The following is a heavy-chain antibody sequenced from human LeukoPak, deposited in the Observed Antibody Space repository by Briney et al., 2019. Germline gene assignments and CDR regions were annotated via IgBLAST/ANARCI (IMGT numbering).Heavy chain of an antibody. CDR1: GYTFTSYG. CDR3: ARSVGGYDILTGYSPYYFDY. J-gene: IGHJ4*02. Sequence: ASVKVSCKASGYTFTSYGISWVRQAPGQGLEWMGWISAHTGTTNYAQKFQGRVTITRDTSASTAYMELSSLGSEDTAVYYCARSVGGYDILTGYSPYYFDYWGQGTLVTVSS. V-gene: IGHV1-18*01. D-gene: IGHD3-9*01. CDR2: ISAHTGTT.